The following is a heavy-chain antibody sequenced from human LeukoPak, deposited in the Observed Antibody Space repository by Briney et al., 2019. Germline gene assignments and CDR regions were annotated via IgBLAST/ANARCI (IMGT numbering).Heavy chain of an antibody. CDR2: ISYDGSNK. V-gene: IGHV3-30*19. Sequence: QAGGSLRLSCVASGFIFSDFGMHWVRQAPGKGLEWVAVISYDGSNKYYADSVKGRFTISRDNSKNTLYLQMNSLRAEDTAVYYCARNGGLYDYAPYGMDVWGQGTTVTVSS. CDR3: ARNGGLYDYAPYGMDV. D-gene: IGHD5/OR15-5a*01. CDR1: GFIFSDFG. J-gene: IGHJ6*02.